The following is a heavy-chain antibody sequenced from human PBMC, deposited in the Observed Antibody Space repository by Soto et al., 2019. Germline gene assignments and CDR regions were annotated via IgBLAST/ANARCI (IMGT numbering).Heavy chain of an antibody. J-gene: IGHJ5*02. CDR3: ARDPRDAPFDT. CDR2: IYYSGST. Sequence: SETLSLTCTVSGGSISSGGYYWSWIRQHPGKGLEWIGYIYYSGSTYYNPSLKSRVTISVDTSKNQFSLKLSSVTAADTAVYYCARDPRDAPFDTWGQGTLVTVPS. V-gene: IGHV4-31*03. CDR1: GGSISSGGYY.